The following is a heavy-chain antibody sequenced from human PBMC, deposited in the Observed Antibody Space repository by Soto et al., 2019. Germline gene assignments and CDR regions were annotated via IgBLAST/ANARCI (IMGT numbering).Heavy chain of an antibody. CDR1: GGSLSSSSHF. CDR3: ARLMGFAVTTDNRGFDL. V-gene: IGHV4-39*01. D-gene: IGHD4-17*01. Sequence: QLQLQESGPGLVKASETLSLTCTVSGGSLSSSSHFWVWIRQPPGKGLECIGTIYYSGTTYYNPSLESRVTISVDTSRNQFSLKLSSVTAADTAVYYCARLMGFAVTTDNRGFDLWGRRTQVTVSS. J-gene: IGHJ2*01. CDR2: IYYSGTT.